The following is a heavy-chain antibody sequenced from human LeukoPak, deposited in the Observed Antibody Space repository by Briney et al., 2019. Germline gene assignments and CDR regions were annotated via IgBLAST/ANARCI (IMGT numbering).Heavy chain of an antibody. CDR3: ATDDWESSLSI. Sequence: GGSLRLSCAASGFTFSDYYMSWIRQAPGQGLEWLSYINTESHSIFYADSVKGRFTISRDNAKDSLFLQMNNVRADDTAVYYCATDDWESSLSIWGQGTMVTVS. CDR2: INTESHSI. V-gene: IGHV3-11*04. D-gene: IGHD2-2*01. CDR1: GFTFSDYY. J-gene: IGHJ3*02.